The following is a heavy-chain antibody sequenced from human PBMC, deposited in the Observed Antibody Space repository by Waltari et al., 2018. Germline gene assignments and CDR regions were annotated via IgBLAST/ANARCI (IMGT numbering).Heavy chain of an antibody. CDR2: SERDESRT. CDR3: VRDEPGDGLDY. D-gene: IGHD7-27*01. V-gene: IGHV3-74*03. CDR1: GFTFSRSW. J-gene: IGHJ4*02. Sequence: EVQLVESGGALVQPGGSLRLSCATSGFTFSRSWMHWVRQAPGKGLMWVSNSERDESRTTYADSVKGRCTISRDNAKNTVYLQMNNLRDEDTAVYYWVRDEPGDGLDYWGQGTLVTVSS.